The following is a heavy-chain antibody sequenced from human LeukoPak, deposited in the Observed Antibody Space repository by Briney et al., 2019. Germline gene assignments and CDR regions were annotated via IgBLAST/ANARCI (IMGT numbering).Heavy chain of an antibody. CDR1: RYSFSSYD. D-gene: IGHD1-26*01. V-gene: IGHV1-8*01. Sequence: GSVKVSCKASRYSFSSYDINWVRQATGQAREWMGWMNPNSGNTGHAQKFQGRVTMTRNTPISTAYMELSSLRTEDSAVYCGARGRVGALDDWGQGTLVTVSS. CDR2: MNPNSGNT. CDR3: ARGRVGALDD. J-gene: IGHJ4*02.